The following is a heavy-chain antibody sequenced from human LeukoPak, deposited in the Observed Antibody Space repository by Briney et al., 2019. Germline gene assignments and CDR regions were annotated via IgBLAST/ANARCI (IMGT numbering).Heavy chain of an antibody. V-gene: IGHV3-11*01. CDR1: GFTFSDYY. CDR3: AREGFLEWSYGMDV. D-gene: IGHD3-3*01. J-gene: IGHJ6*02. CDR2: ISSSGSTI. Sequence: GRSLRLSCAASGFTFSDYYMSWIRQAPGKGLEWVSYISSSGSTIYYADSVKGRFTISRDNAKNSLYLQMNSLRAEDTAVYYCAREGFLEWSYGMDVWGQGTTVTVSS.